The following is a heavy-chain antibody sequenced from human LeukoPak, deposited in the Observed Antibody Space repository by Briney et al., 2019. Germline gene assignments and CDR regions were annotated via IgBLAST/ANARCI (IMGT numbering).Heavy chain of an antibody. Sequence: SETLSLTCTVSGGSISSSSYYWGWIRQPPGKGLEWIGSIYYSGSTYYNPSLKSRVTISVDTSKNQFSLKLSSVTAADTAVYYCARFGPWQWLGSFDYWGQGTLVTVSS. D-gene: IGHD6-19*01. CDR3: ARFGPWQWLGSFDY. CDR1: GGSISSSSYY. CDR2: IYYSGST. J-gene: IGHJ4*02. V-gene: IGHV4-39*07.